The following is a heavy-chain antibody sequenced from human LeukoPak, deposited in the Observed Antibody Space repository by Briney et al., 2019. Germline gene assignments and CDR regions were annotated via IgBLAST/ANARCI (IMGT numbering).Heavy chain of an antibody. Sequence: GVSLRLSCAASGFTFSSYGMHWVRQAPGKGLEWVAVIWYDGSNKYYADSVKGRFTISRDNSKNTLYLQMNSLRAEDTAVYYCAIGGYSYGDGDWFDPWGQGTLVTVSS. CDR3: AIGGYSYGDGDWFDP. D-gene: IGHD5-18*01. V-gene: IGHV3-33*01. CDR1: GFTFSSYG. CDR2: IWYDGSNK. J-gene: IGHJ5*02.